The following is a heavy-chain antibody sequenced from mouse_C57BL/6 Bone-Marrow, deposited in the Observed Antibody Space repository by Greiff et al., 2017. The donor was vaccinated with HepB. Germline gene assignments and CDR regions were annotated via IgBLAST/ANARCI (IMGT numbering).Heavy chain of an antibody. CDR1: GYTFTSYW. CDR3: ARRYYAYYAMDY. Sequence: QVQLQQPGAELVKPGASVKMSCKASGYTFTSYWITWVKQRPGQGLEWIGDIYPGSGSTNYNEKFKSKATLTADKSSSTAYMELRSLTSEDSAVYCCARRYYAYYAMDYWGQGTSVTVSS. CDR2: IYPGSGST. D-gene: IGHD1-1*02. J-gene: IGHJ4*01. V-gene: IGHV1-55*01.